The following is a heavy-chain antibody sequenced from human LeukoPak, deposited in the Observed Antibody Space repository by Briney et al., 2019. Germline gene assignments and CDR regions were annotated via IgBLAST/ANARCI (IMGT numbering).Heavy chain of an antibody. D-gene: IGHD6-19*01. CDR3: ARGAIVSYTSGWYVNY. V-gene: IGHV1-2*02. J-gene: IGHJ4*02. CDR1: GYTFTGYF. Sequence: ASAKVSCKASGYTFTGYFMHWVRQAPGQGLEWMGWINPNTGGTNYAQKFQGRVTMTRDTSNSATYMELNRLRFDDTAVYFCARGAIVSYTSGWYVNYWGQGTLVTVSS. CDR2: INPNTGGT.